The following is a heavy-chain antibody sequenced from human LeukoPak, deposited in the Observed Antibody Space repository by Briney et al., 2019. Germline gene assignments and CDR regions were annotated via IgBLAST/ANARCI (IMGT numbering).Heavy chain of an antibody. CDR1: GGSLSSYC. CDR3: ARDQGWPFHFDC. D-gene: IGHD6-19*01. J-gene: IGHJ4*02. CDR2: IYTSGDT. V-gene: IGHV4-4*07. Sequence: PSETLSLTCTVSGGSLSSYCWSWVRQPAGKGLEWIGRIYTSGDTTYNPSLKSRVTMSVDTSKNQFSLKLTSVTAADTAVYYCARDQGWPFHFDCWGQGALSSSPQ.